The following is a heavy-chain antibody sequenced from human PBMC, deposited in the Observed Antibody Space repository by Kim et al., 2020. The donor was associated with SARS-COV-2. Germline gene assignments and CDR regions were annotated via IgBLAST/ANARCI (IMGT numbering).Heavy chain of an antibody. CDR3: ARGHYGLDY. Sequence: SSKPYEASVKGRFPVTRDNADSSLYLQMTSRRAEDTAVYYCARGHYGLDYWGQGTLVTVSS. J-gene: IGHJ4*02. D-gene: IGHD3-10*01. CDR2: SSK. V-gene: IGHV3-11*05.